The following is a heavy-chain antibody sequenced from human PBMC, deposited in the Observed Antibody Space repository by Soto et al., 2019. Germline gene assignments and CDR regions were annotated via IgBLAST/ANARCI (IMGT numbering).Heavy chain of an antibody. CDR3: AKRGVGFDFEY. Sequence: PGGSLRLSCAASGFTFSNYAVTWVRQAPGKGLEWVSTISGSGGSTYYADSVKGRFTISRDNSKNTLYLQMNSLRAEDTAVYYCAKRGVGFDFEYWGQGTLVTVSS. V-gene: IGHV3-23*01. CDR1: GFTFSNYA. CDR2: ISGSGGST. D-gene: IGHD1-26*01. J-gene: IGHJ4*02.